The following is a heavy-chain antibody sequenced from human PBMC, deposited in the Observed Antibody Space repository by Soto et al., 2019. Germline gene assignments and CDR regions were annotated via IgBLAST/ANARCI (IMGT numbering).Heavy chain of an antibody. D-gene: IGHD6-19*01. CDR2: MSGTGGST. V-gene: IGHV3-23*01. CDR3: AKAGFSSGWSPSYFDY. J-gene: IGHJ4*02. Sequence: EVQLLESGGGLVQPGRSLRLSCAASGFTFSSYAMNWVRQAPGKGLEWVSAMSGTGGSTYYADSVKGRFTISRDNSKNTLYRQMNSLRVEDTGVFYCAKAGFSSGWSPSYFDYWGQGTRVTVSS. CDR1: GFTFSSYA.